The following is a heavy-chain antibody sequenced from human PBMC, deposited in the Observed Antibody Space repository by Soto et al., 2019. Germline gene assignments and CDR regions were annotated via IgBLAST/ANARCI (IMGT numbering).Heavy chain of an antibody. CDR1: GDAFTNYI. CDR3: ARGRDQPPVGLYFDS. D-gene: IGHD1-26*01. Sequence: QVQLVQSGAEVKRPGSSVKVSCKASGDAFTNYIFDWVRQAPGQGLEWMGGIIPMFGTPKYAQTFQDRVTISADVSTGTAYLELTSLRFDDTAVYYCARGRDQPPVGLYFDSWGEGTRVTVSS. J-gene: IGHJ4*02. V-gene: IGHV1-69*01. CDR2: IIPMFGTP.